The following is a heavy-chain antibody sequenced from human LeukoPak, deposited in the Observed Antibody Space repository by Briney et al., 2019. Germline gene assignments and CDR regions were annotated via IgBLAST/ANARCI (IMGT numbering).Heavy chain of an antibody. CDR3: ASLTGSEDPLYYYYYGMDV. J-gene: IGHJ6*02. D-gene: IGHD3-10*01. CDR2: MNPNSGNT. Sequence: VASVKVSCKASGYTFTSYDINWVRQATGQGLEWMGWMNPNSGNTGYAQKFQGRVTMTRNTSISTAYMELSSLRSEDTAVYYCASLTGSEDPLYYYYYGMDVWGQGTTVTVSS. CDR1: GYTFTSYD. V-gene: IGHV1-8*01.